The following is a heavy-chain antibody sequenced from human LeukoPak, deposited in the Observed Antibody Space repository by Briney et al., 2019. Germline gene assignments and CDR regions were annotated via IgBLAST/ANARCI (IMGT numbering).Heavy chain of an antibody. CDR1: GFTFSSYA. D-gene: IGHD4-17*01. CDR3: AREGYSGDYEGHAFDI. V-gene: IGHV3-30*04. CDR2: ISYDGSNK. Sequence: PGRSLRLSCAASGFTFSSYAMHWVRQAPGKGLEWVAVISYDGSNKYYADSVKGRFTISRDNSKNTLYLQMNSLRAEDTAVYYCAREGYSGDYEGHAFDIWGQGTMVTVSS. J-gene: IGHJ3*02.